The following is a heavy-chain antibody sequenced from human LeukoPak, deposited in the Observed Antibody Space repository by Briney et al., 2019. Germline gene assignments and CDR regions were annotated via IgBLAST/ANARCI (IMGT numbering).Heavy chain of an antibody. CDR2: IKQDGNEK. J-gene: IGHJ3*02. CDR1: GFTFSRYW. CDR3: ASQHCSSTTCYTDAFDI. Sequence: GGSLRLSCAASGFTFSRYWMRWVRQTPGKGLEWVANIKQDGNEKYSVDSVKGRFAISRENAKNSLYLQMNSLRAEDTAVYYCASQHCSSTTCYTDAFDIWGQGTMVTVSS. V-gene: IGHV3-7*01. D-gene: IGHD2-2*02.